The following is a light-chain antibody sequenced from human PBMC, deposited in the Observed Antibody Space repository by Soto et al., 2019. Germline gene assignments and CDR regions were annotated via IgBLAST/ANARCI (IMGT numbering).Light chain of an antibody. Sequence: EIVLTKSPATLSLSPGERATLSCRASQSVRSYLAWYQQKPGQAPRLLIYDASNRATGIPARFSGSGSGTDFTLTISSLEPEDFAVYYCQQRSNWPKLTFGGGTKVEIK. J-gene: IGKJ4*01. CDR1: QSVRSY. CDR3: QQRSNWPKLT. V-gene: IGKV3-11*01. CDR2: DAS.